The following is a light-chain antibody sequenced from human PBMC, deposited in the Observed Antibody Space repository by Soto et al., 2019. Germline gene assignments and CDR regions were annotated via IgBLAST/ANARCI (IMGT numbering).Light chain of an antibody. CDR3: QLYGSSPIT. CDR2: GAS. V-gene: IGKV3-20*01. J-gene: IGKJ5*01. Sequence: EIVLTQSPGTLSLSPGERATLSCRASQSVSSSYLAWYQQQPGQAPRLLIYGASSRATGIPDRFSGSGSGTDFTLTISRLEPEDFAVYYCQLYGSSPITFGQGTRLEMK. CDR1: QSVSSSY.